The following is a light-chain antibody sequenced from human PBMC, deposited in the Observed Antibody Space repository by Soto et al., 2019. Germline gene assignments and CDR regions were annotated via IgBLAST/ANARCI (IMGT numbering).Light chain of an antibody. CDR2: DAS. CDR3: QQRSNWPPEIT. V-gene: IGKV3-11*01. CDR1: HSVTSIY. Sequence: EFVVTQSPGTLSLSQGEGATLSCRASHSVTSIYLAWYQQKPGQAPRLLIYDASNRATGIPARFSGSGSGTDFTLTISSLEPEDFAVYYCQQRSNWPPEITFGQGTRLEIK. J-gene: IGKJ5*01.